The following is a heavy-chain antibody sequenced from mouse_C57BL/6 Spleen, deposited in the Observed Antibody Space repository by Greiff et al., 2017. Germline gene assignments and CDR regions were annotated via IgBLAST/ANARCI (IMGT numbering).Heavy chain of an antibody. CDR1: GYTFTSYW. CDR3: ARRPLYYDYDDGYYFDY. J-gene: IGHJ2*01. D-gene: IGHD2-4*01. CDR2: IYPGSGST. Sequence: QVQLQQPGAELVKPGASVKMSCKASGYTFTSYWITWVKQRPGQGLEWIGDIYPGSGSTNYNEKFKSKATLTVDTSSSTAYMQLSSLTSEDSAVYYCARRPLYYDYDDGYYFDYWGQGTTLTVSS. V-gene: IGHV1-55*01.